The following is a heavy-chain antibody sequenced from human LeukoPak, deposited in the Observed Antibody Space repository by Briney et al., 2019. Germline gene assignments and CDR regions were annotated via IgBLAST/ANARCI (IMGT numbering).Heavy chain of an antibody. J-gene: IGHJ5*02. CDR3: ARDGEWELHDWFDP. V-gene: IGHV1-2*02. Sequence: ASVKVSCKASGYTFTGYYMHWVRQAPGQGLEWMGWINPNSGGTSYAQKFQGRVTMTRDTSISTAYMELSRLRSDDTAVYYCARDGEWELHDWFDPWGQGTLVTVSS. D-gene: IGHD1-26*01. CDR2: INPNSGGT. CDR1: GYTFTGYY.